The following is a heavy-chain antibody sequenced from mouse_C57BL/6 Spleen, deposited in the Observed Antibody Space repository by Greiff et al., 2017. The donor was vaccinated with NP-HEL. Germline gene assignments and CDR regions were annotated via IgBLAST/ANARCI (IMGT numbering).Heavy chain of an antibody. V-gene: IGHV3-6*01. J-gene: IGHJ3*01. CDR2: ISYDGSN. Sequence: DVQLQESGPGLVKPSQSLSLTCSVTGYSITSGYYWNWIRQFPGNKLEWMGYISYDGSNNYIPSLKNRISITRDTSKNQFFLKLNSVTTEDTATYYCAREGLLRPSWFAYWGQGTLVTVSA. CDR1: GYSITSGYY. D-gene: IGHD1-2*01. CDR3: AREGLLRPSWFAY.